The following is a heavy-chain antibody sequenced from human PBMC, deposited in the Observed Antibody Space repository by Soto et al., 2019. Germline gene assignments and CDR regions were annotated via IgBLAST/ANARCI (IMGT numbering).Heavy chain of an antibody. V-gene: IGHV3-33*01. D-gene: IGHD3-22*01. Sequence: GGSLRLSCAASGFTFSSYGMHWVRQAPGKGLEWVAVIWYDGSNKYYADSVKGRFTISRDNSKNTLYLQMNSLRAEDTAVYYCARVPYRGSDSSGYGIDYWGQGTLVTVSS. CDR3: ARVPYRGSDSSGYGIDY. CDR2: IWYDGSNK. J-gene: IGHJ4*02. CDR1: GFTFSSYG.